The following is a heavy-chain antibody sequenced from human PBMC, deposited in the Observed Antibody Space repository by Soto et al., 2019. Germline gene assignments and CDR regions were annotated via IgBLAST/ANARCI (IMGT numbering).Heavy chain of an antibody. V-gene: IGHV1-46*01. CDR3: ARGVYSSVWQSNWFDP. J-gene: IGHJ5*02. CDR1: GYTFTSYP. Sequence: QVQLVQSGAEVMQPGASVKVSCKASGYTFTSYPFHWVRQAPGQGLEWMGVIVPSGGSTNYAQRFQDRVTMTRDTSTTTVYMELSSLTSDDTAVYYCARGVYSSVWQSNWFDPWGQGTLVTVSS. CDR2: IVPSGGST. D-gene: IGHD6-19*01.